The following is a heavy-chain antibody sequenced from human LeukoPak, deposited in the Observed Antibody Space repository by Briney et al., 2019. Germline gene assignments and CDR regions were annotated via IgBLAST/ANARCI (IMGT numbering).Heavy chain of an antibody. CDR2: INPNSGGT. Sequence: GASVKVSCKASGYTFTGYYMHWVRQAPGQGLEWMGWINPNSGGTNYAQKFQGRVTMTRDTSISTAYMELSRLRSDDTAVYYCARVDYGGNSGFDFWGQGILVTVSS. CDR1: GYTFTGYY. CDR3: ARVDYGGNSGFDF. V-gene: IGHV1-2*02. J-gene: IGHJ4*02. D-gene: IGHD4-23*01.